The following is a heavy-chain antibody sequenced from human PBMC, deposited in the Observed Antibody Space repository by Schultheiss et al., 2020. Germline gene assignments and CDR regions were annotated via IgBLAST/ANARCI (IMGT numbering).Heavy chain of an antibody. CDR1: GGSFSGYY. J-gene: IGHJ6*02. CDR3: ASQLTYYYDSSGYYFPYYYYGMDV. V-gene: IGHV4-34*01. D-gene: IGHD3-22*01. Sequence: SQTLSLTCAVYGGSFSGYYWSWIRQPPGKGLEWIGEINHSGSTNYNPSLKSRVTISVDTSKNQFSLKLSSVTAADTAVYYCASQLTYYYDSSGYYFPYYYYGMDVWGQGTTVTVSS. CDR2: INHSGST.